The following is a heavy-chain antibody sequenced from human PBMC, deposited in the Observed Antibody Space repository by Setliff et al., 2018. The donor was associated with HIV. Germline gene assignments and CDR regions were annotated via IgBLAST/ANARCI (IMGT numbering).Heavy chain of an antibody. J-gene: IGHJ1*01. D-gene: IGHD6-13*01. CDR2: IKTTAEGETT. CDR3: STAAGGNAEYFRH. V-gene: IGHV3-15*01. CDR1: GFTFTNAW. Sequence: LSCAASGFTFTNAWMSWVRQAPGKGLEWVGRIKTTAEGETTDYTAPVKGRSTISRDDSRNTLSLQMNSLKIEDTAVYYCSTAAGGNAEYFRHWGQGTLVTVS.